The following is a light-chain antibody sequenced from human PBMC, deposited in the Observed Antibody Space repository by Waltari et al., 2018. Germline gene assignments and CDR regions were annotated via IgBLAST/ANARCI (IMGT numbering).Light chain of an antibody. V-gene: IGLV2-8*01. J-gene: IGLJ3*02. CDR2: EVT. CDR1: SSDVGGYNY. CDR3: SSYAGGSWV. Sequence: SALTQPPSASGSPGQSVTISCTGTSSDVGGYNYVSWYQQHPGKAPKLMIYEVTKRPSGVPDRFSGSKSGNMASLTVSGLQTEDEADYYCSSYAGGSWVFGGGTKLTVL.